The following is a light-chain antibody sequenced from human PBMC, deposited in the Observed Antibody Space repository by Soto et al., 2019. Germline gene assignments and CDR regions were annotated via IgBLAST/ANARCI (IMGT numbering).Light chain of an antibody. CDR1: QSISSY. CDR2: AAS. CDR3: QQSYSSPYT. V-gene: IGKV1-39*01. J-gene: IGKJ2*01. Sequence: DIQMTQSPSSLSASVGDRVTITCRASQSISSYLNWYQQKPGKAPKLLIYAASSLQGGVPSRFSGSGSRTDCTLTISRLQPEEFATYYCQQSYSSPYTFGQGTKLEFK.